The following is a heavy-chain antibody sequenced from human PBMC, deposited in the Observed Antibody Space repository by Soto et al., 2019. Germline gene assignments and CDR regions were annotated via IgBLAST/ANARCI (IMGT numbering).Heavy chain of an antibody. D-gene: IGHD3-3*01. J-gene: IGHJ6*02. CDR2: IDPSDSYT. CDR1: GYSFTSYW. Sequence: GESLKISCKGSGYSFTSYWISWVRQMPGKGLEWMGRIDPSDSYTNYSPSFQGHVTISAGKSISTAYLQWSSLKASDTAMYYCARTPYYDFWSGYSLSYGMDVWGQGTTVTVSS. CDR3: ARTPYYDFWSGYSLSYGMDV. V-gene: IGHV5-10-1*01.